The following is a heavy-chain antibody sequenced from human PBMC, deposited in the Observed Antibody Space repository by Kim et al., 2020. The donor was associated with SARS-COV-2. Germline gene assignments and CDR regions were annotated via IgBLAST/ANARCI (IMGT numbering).Heavy chain of an antibody. J-gene: IGHJ4*02. D-gene: IGHD6-13*01. V-gene: IGHV3-30*02. CDR3: AKEGRGSNWYGYYLDY. Sequence: DSGKGRFTISRDNSKNTLYLQMNSLRAEDTAVYYCAKEGRGSNWYGYYLDYWGQGTLVTVSS.